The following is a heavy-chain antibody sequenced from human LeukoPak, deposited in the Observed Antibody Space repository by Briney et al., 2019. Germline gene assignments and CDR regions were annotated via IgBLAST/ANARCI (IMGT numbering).Heavy chain of an antibody. J-gene: IGHJ1*01. CDR3: ARDQATAPNLEYLQH. CDR1: GFTFSSYS. V-gene: IGHV3-21*01. D-gene: IGHD5-24*01. CDR2: ISSSSSYI. Sequence: GGSLRLSCAASGFTFSSYSMNWVRQAPGKGLEWVSSISSSSSYIYYADSVKGRFTISRDNAKNSLYLRMNSLRAEDTAVYYCARDQATAPNLEYLQHWGQGTLVTVSS.